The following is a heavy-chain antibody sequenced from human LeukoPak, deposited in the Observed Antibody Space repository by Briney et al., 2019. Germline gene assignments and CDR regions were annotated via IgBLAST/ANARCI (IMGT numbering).Heavy chain of an antibody. V-gene: IGHV1-46*01. CDR3: ARDGAAYNWNYFTDRGAYYYYYMDV. J-gene: IGHJ6*03. CDR1: GYTFTTYH. Sequence: ASVKVSCKASGYTFTTYHMHWVRQAPGQGLEWMGIINPSGGTTNYAQKFRGRVTMTRDMSTSTVYMELSSLRSEDTAVYYCARDGAAYNWNYFTDRGAYYYYYMDVWGKGTTVTVSS. D-gene: IGHD1-7*01. CDR2: INPSGGTT.